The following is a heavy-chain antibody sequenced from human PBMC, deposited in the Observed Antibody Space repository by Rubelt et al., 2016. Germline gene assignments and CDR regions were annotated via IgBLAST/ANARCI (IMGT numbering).Heavy chain of an antibody. Sequence: QVQLVQSGAEVKKPGSSVTVSCKASGGTFSSYAISWVRQAPGQGLEWLGGFFPIFGTANYAQKFQGRVTITADESTSTAYMELSSLRSEDTAVYYCALLWFGELFRRDYWGQGTLVTVSS. CDR3: ALLWFGELFRRDY. V-gene: IGHV1-69*01. CDR2: FFPIFGTA. CDR1: GGTFSSYA. D-gene: IGHD3-10*01. J-gene: IGHJ4*02.